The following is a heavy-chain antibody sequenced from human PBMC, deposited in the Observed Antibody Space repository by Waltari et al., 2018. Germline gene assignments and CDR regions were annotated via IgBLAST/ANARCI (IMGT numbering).Heavy chain of an antibody. J-gene: IGHJ4*02. CDR2: INHSGST. V-gene: IGHV4-34*01. Sequence: QVQLQQWGAGLVKPSATLSLTCAVHGGSFSGYYWSWIRQPPGKGLEWIGEINHSGSTNYNPSLKSRVTISVDTSKNQFSLKLSSVTAADTAVYYCARRKIVLMVYPFDYWGQGTLVTVSS. CDR3: ARRKIVLMVYPFDY. CDR1: GGSFSGYY. D-gene: IGHD2-8*01.